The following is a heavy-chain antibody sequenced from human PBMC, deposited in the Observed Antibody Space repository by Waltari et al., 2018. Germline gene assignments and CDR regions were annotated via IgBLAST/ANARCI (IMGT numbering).Heavy chain of an antibody. Sequence: EVQLLESGGGLVQPGGSLRLSCAASGFTFSSYAMSWVRQAPGKWLEWLSAISGSGGSIDDADSVKGRFTISRDNSKNTLYLQMNSLRAEDTAVYYCAKDRQYGRDYYYMDVWGKGTTVTISS. CDR2: ISGSGGSI. CDR3: AKDRQYGRDYYYMDV. D-gene: IGHD1-26*01. J-gene: IGHJ6*03. V-gene: IGHV3-23*01. CDR1: GFTFSSYA.